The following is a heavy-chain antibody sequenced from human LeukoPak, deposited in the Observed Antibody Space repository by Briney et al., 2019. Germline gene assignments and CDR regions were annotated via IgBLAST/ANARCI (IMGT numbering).Heavy chain of an antibody. D-gene: IGHD3-10*01. V-gene: IGHV4-34*12. J-gene: IGHJ4*02. CDR2: IFYSGST. Sequence: PSETLSLTCAVYGGSFSGYYWGWIRQPPGKGLEWIGNIFYSGSTYYSPSLKSRVTISLDTSRNQFSLKLSSVTAADTAVYYCARDGGTVVRGGILASDYWGQGTLVTVSS. CDR3: ARDGGTVVRGGILASDY. CDR1: GGSFSGYY.